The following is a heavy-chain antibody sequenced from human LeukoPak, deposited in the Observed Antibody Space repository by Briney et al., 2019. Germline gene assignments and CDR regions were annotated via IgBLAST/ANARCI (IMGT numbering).Heavy chain of an antibody. CDR2: SNSDGSVR. J-gene: IGHJ5*02. D-gene: IGHD2/OR15-2a*01. V-gene: IGHV3-74*01. Sequence: GGSLRLSCAASGFGFSSHWMHWVRQAPGKGLVWVSRSNSDGSVRNYADSVEGRFIIFRDNAKNTLYLQMNNLGVEDTAVYFCARDPSVNNAIGYNWFDHWGQGALVTVSS. CDR3: ARDPSVNNAIGYNWFDH. CDR1: GFGFSSHW.